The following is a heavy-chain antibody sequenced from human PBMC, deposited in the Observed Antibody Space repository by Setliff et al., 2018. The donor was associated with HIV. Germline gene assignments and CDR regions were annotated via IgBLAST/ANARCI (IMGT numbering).Heavy chain of an antibody. CDR1: GDSITSNY. D-gene: IGHD6-6*01. CDR3: ARQSPHYSSSSPFDY. Sequence: PSETLSLTCNVSGDSITSNYWSWIRQPPGEGLEWIGYISYIGSTKYHPSLKSRVTISTDTSKNLLSLKLTSVIAADTAVYYCARQSPHYSSSSPFDYWGQGTLVTVSS. CDR2: ISYIGST. V-gene: IGHV4-59*08. J-gene: IGHJ4*02.